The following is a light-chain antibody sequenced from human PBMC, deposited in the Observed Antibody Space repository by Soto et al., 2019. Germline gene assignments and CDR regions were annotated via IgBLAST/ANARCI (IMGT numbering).Light chain of an antibody. V-gene: IGKV3-15*01. CDR3: QQYTDRPIT. CDR1: QSINSN. Sequence: EVLMTQSPATLSVSPGDRATLSCRASQSINSNLAWYQQQPGQAPRLLIYAASTRATAVPDRFSGSGSGTDFTLTITSLQSEYFDVYFCQQYTDRPITFAQGKRPEI. J-gene: IGKJ5*01. CDR2: AAS.